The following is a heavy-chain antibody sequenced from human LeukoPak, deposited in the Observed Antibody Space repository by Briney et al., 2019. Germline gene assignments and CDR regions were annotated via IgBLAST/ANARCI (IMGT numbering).Heavy chain of an antibody. CDR2: MYYSGST. CDR1: GGSFSGYY. CDR3: ARVQLAYYYMDV. V-gene: IGHV4-59*01. D-gene: IGHD1-1*01. J-gene: IGHJ6*03. Sequence: SETLSLTCAVYGGSFSGYYWSWIRQPPGKGLEWIGYMYYSGSTNYNPSLKSRVTISVDTSKNQFSLKLSSVTAADTAVYYCARVQLAYYYMDVWGKGTTVIVSS.